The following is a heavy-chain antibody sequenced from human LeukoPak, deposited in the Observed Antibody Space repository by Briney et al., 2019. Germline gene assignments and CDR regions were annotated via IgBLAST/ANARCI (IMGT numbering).Heavy chain of an antibody. D-gene: IGHD6-19*01. V-gene: IGHV1-2*06. CDR3: ATHSSGWYRKDY. CDR1: GYTFTGYY. Sequence: GASVKVSCKASGYTFTGYYMHWMRQAPGQGLEWMGRINPNSGGTNYAQKFQGRVTMTRDTSISTAYMELSRLRSDDTAGYYCATHSSGWYRKDYWGQGTLVTVSS. J-gene: IGHJ4*02. CDR2: INPNSGGT.